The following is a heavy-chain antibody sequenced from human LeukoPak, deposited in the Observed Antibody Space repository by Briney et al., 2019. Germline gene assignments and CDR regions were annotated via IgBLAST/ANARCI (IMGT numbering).Heavy chain of an antibody. J-gene: IGHJ1*01. CDR2: ISGSGGST. V-gene: IGHV3-23*01. D-gene: IGHD6-6*01. CDR3: VKVAARPDEYFQH. CDR1: GFAFSSYA. Sequence: PGGSLRLSCAASGFAFSSYAMSWVRQAPGKGLEWVSAISGSGGSTYYADSVKGRFTISRDNSKNTLYLQMNSLRAEDTAVYYCVKVAARPDEYFQHWGQGTLVTVSS.